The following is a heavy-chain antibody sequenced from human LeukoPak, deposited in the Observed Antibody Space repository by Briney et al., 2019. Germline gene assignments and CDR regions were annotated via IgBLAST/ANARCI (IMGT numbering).Heavy chain of an antibody. J-gene: IGHJ5*02. V-gene: IGHV1-18*01. CDR3: ARVKSTVLEVVPATAFDP. CDR1: GYTLSSYG. CDR2: ISGYNGNT. D-gene: IGHD2-2*01. Sequence: EASLKVSCKASGYTLSSYGISWVRQAPGQGLEWMGWISGYNGNTKYAQKLQGRVTMTTDASTSTAYMELRSLRSDDTAVYYCARVKSTVLEVVPATAFDPWGQGTLVTVSS.